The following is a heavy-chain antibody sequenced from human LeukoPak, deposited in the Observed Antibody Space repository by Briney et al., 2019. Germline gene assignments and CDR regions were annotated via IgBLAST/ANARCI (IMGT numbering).Heavy chain of an antibody. J-gene: IGHJ6*03. CDR1: GFTFSTHT. CDR3: ARGLYYIDV. V-gene: IGHV3-48*01. CDR2: ISGSTSVI. Sequence: GGSLRLSCAASGFTFSTHTMAWVRQAPGKGLEWVSYISGSTSVIYYADSVKGRLTISRDNAKNSLYLQMNSLRTEDTAIYYCARGLYYIDVWDNGTAVTVS.